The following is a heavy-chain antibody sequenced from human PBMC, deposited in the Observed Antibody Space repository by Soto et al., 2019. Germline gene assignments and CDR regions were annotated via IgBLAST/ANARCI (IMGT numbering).Heavy chain of an antibody. J-gene: IGHJ6*02. D-gene: IGHD3-10*01. Sequence: PGESLKISCKGSGYSFTSYWIGWVRQMPGKGLEWMGIIYPGDSDTRYSPSFQGQVTISADKSICTAYLQWSSLKASDTAMYYCARSGITMVRGVNYGMDVWGQGTTVTVSS. V-gene: IGHV5-51*01. CDR2: IYPGDSDT. CDR3: ARSGITMVRGVNYGMDV. CDR1: GYSFTSYW.